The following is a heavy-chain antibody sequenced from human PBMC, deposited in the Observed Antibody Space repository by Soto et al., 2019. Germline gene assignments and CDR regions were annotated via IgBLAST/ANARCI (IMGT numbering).Heavy chain of an antibody. J-gene: IGHJ4*02. D-gene: IGHD4-17*01. V-gene: IGHV4-59*08. CDR3: AGGTVDYGLTPFDY. Sequence: SETLSLTCTVSGGSISSYYWSWIRQPPGKGLEWIGYIYYSGSTNYNPSLKSRVTISVDTSKNQFSLKLSSVTAADTAVYYCAGGTVDYGLTPFDYWGQGTLVTVSS. CDR2: IYYSGST. CDR1: GGSISSYY.